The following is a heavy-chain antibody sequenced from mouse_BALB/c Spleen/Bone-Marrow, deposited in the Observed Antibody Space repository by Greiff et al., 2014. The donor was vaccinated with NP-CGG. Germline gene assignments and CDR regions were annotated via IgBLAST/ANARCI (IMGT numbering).Heavy chain of an antibody. D-gene: IGHD1-1*01. CDR1: GYTFTSYW. CDR2: INPSTGYT. CDR3: ARRAYGSYGFPY. Sequence: QVQLKDSGAELAKPGASVKMSCKASGYTFTSYWMHWVKQRPGQGLEWIGYINPSTGYTEYNQNFKDKATLTADRSSSTAYMQLSSLTSEDSAVYYCARRAYGSYGFPYWGQGPLVTVSA. V-gene: IGHV1-7*01. J-gene: IGHJ3*01.